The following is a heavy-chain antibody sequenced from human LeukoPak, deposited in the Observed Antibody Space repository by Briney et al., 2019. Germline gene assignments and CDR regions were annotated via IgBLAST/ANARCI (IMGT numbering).Heavy chain of an antibody. D-gene: IGHD2-21*02. V-gene: IGHV1-18*01. CDR1: GYTFTSYG. CDR3: ASGVYCGGDCYSGMFDY. J-gene: IGHJ4*02. CDR2: ISAYNGNT. Sequence: ASVKVSCKASGYTFTSYGISWVRQAPGQGLEWMGWISAYNGNTNYAQKLQGRVTMTTDTSTSTAYMELRSLRSDDTAVYYCASGVYCGGDCYSGMFDYWGQGTLVTVS.